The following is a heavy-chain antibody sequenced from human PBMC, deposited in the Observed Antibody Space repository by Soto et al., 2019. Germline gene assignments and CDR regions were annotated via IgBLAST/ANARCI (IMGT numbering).Heavy chain of an antibody. D-gene: IGHD3-22*01. CDR3: ARGYHSSGYCFDY. J-gene: IGHJ4*02. Sequence: QVQLQESGPGLVKPSQTLSLTCTVSGGSISSGGYYWSWIRQHPGKGLEWIGYIYYSGSTYYNPSLKSRVTMSVDTSKNQFSLKLSSVTAADTAVYYCARGYHSSGYCFDYWGQGTLVTVSS. V-gene: IGHV4-31*03. CDR1: GGSISSGGYY. CDR2: IYYSGST.